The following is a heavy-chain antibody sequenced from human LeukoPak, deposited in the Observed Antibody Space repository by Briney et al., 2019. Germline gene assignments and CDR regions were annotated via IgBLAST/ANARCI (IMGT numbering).Heavy chain of an antibody. CDR3: AGLPYPGHPTNDY. CDR2: INHSGST. J-gene: IGHJ4*02. CDR1: GGSISSSSYY. V-gene: IGHV4-39*07. D-gene: IGHD2-8*01. Sequence: SETLSLTCTVSGGSISSSSYYWSWIRQPPGKGLEWIGEINHSGSTNYNPSLKSRVTISVDTSKNQFSLKLSSVTAADTAVYYCAGLPYPGHPTNDYWGQGTLVTVSS.